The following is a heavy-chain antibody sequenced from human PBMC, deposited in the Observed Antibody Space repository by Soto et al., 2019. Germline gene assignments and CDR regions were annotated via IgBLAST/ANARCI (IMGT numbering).Heavy chain of an antibody. D-gene: IGHD3-22*01. V-gene: IGHV1-69*13. CDR1: GGTFSSYA. CDR2: IIPIFGTA. Sequence: SVKVSCKASGGTFSSYAVSWVRQAPGQGLEWMGGIIPIFGTANYAQKFQGRVTITADESTSTAYMELSSLRSEDTAVYYCARDQGYYDSSGYWPYYGMDVWGQGTTVTVSS. J-gene: IGHJ6*02. CDR3: ARDQGYYDSSGYWPYYGMDV.